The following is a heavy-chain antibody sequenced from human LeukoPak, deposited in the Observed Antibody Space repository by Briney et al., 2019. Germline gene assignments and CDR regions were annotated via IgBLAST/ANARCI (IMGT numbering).Heavy chain of an antibody. CDR1: GFTFSDYS. J-gene: IGHJ4*02. D-gene: IGHD2-2*01. CDR2: ISSGSSTI. V-gene: IGHV3-48*01. CDR3: ARVSSPSYQLLFTYFDY. Sequence: GSLLLSCAGSGFTFSDYSMNWVRQAPGKGREWVSYISSGSSTIDNADSVKGRFTISRDNAKNSLYLQMNSLRAEDTALYHCARVSSPSYQLLFTYFDYWGQGTLVTVSS.